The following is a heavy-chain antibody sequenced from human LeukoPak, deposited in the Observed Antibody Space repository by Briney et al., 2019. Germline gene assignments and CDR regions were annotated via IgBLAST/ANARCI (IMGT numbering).Heavy chain of an antibody. V-gene: IGHV3-21*01. D-gene: IGHD6-19*01. CDR1: GFTISSYS. CDR2: ISSSSSYI. Sequence: GGSLRLSCAASGFTISSYSMNWVRQAPGKGLEWVSSISSSSSYIYYADSVKGRFTISRDNAKNSLYLQMNSLRAEDTAVYYCAKGLSSGWFHYYFDYWGQGTLVTVSS. CDR3: AKGLSSGWFHYYFDY. J-gene: IGHJ4*02.